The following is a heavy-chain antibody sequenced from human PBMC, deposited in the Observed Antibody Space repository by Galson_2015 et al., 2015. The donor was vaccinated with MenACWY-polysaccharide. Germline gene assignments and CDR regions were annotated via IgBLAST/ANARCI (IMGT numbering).Heavy chain of an antibody. CDR2: IQYDGSNK. D-gene: IGHD3-10*02. Sequence: SLRLSCAASGLRFSGSGMHWVRQAPGKGLEWVAVIQYDGSNKVYVDSVKGRFTISRDNSKNTLYLEMNSLRAEDTALYYCAREGSRIVFHAFDIWGQGTMVIVSS. CDR1: GLRFSGSG. J-gene: IGHJ3*02. V-gene: IGHV3-33*01. CDR3: AREGSRIVFHAFDI.